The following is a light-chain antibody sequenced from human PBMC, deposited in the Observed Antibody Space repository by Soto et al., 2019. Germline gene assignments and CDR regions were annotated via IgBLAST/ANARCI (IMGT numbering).Light chain of an antibody. J-gene: IGLJ2*01. Sequence: SSELTQPPSASVSPGQTARITCSGDALPKKNAYWYQQRSGQAPVLVIYGDNKRPSGIPERFSVSSSGTVATLTISGAQVEDEADYFCYSTDSSNSRGVFGGGTQLTVL. CDR3: YSTDSSNSRGV. CDR2: GDN. V-gene: IGLV3-10*01. CDR1: ALPKKN.